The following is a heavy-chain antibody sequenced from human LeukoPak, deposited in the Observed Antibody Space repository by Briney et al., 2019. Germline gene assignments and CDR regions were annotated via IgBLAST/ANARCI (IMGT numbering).Heavy chain of an antibody. CDR1: GFTFSSYA. CDR3: ARDRKVGAYYFDY. J-gene: IGHJ4*02. V-gene: IGHV3-30-3*01. CDR2: ISYDGSNK. D-gene: IGHD1-26*01. Sequence: PGGSLRLSCAASGFTFSSYAMSWVRQAPGKGLEWVAVISYDGSNKYYADSVKGRFTISRDNSKNTLYLQMNSLRAEDTAVYYCARDRKVGAYYFDYWGQGTLVTVSS.